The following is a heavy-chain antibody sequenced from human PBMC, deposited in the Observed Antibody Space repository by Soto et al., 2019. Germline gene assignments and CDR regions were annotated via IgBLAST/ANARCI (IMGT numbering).Heavy chain of an antibody. CDR2: IKQDGSEK. CDR3: AGEEVWGIAGAGRWDY. D-gene: IGHD6-19*01. Sequence: EVQLVESGGGLVQPGGSLRLSCAASGFTFSSYWMSWVRQAPGKGLEWVANIKQDGSEKYYVDSVKGRFTIARDNAKNSLYLQRNSLRADDTAVYYCAGEEVWGIAGAGRWDYWGQGTLVTVSS. CDR1: GFTFSSYW. V-gene: IGHV3-7*01. J-gene: IGHJ4*02.